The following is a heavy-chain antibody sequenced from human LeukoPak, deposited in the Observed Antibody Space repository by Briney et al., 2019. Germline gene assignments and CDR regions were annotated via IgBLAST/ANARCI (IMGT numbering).Heavy chain of an antibody. CDR2: INPDGSEK. CDR1: GFTFSTHW. Sequence: GSLRLSCEASGFTFSTHWMTWVRQAPGKGLEWVASINPDGSEKYYVDSVKGRFTFSRDNAQESLYLQMNSLTAEDAAVYYCARGHYGMGVWSQGTTVTVSS. CDR3: ARGHYGMGV. V-gene: IGHV3-7*05. J-gene: IGHJ6*02.